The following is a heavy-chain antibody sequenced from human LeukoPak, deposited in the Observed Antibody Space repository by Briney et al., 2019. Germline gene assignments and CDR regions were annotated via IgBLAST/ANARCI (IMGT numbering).Heavy chain of an antibody. Sequence: GGSLRLSCAASGFTFSAYWMHWVRQAPGKGLVWVSRIKSGGSTTSYADSVKGRFTISRDNAKNMLYLQMNSLRVEDMAVYYCARSDWLDSWGQGTLVTVSS. J-gene: IGHJ5*01. CDR2: IKSGGSTT. CDR3: ARSDWLDS. CDR1: GFTFSAYW. V-gene: IGHV3-74*01.